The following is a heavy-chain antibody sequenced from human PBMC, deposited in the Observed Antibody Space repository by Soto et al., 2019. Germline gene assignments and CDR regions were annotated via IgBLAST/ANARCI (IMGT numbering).Heavy chain of an antibody. CDR2: ITGSGGST. CDR1: GFTFSSYA. J-gene: IGHJ4*02. V-gene: IGHV3-23*01. D-gene: IGHD5-12*01. CDR3: AKDRDGYHGRDY. Sequence: EEQLLESGGGLVQPGGSLRLSCAASGFTFSSYAMSWVRQAPGKGLEWVSTITGSGGSTYYADSVKGRFTISRDNSKSTLYLQLNSLSAEDPAVYYCAKDRDGYHGRDYWGQGNPVTVSS.